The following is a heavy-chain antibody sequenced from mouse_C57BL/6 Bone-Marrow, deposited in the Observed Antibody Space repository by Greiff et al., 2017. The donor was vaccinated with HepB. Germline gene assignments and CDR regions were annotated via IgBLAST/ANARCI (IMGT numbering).Heavy chain of an antibody. Sequence: EVKVVESGGGLVQPGESLKLSCESNEYEFPSHDMSWVRKTPEKRLELVAAINSDGGSTYYPDTMERRFIISRDNTKKTLYLQMSSLRSEDTALYYCARLGTGTDAMDYWGQGTSVTVSS. D-gene: IGHD4-1*01. J-gene: IGHJ4*01. CDR1: EYEFPSHD. V-gene: IGHV5-2*01. CDR3: ARLGTGTDAMDY. CDR2: INSDGGST.